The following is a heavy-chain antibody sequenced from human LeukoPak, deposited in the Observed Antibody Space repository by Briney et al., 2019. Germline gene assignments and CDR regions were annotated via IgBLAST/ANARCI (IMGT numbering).Heavy chain of an antibody. CDR1: GFTFSSHA. CDR3: ARAPPGSNWKNYFDY. J-gene: IGHJ4*02. Sequence: GGSLRLSCAASGFTFSSHAMCWVRQAPGKGPEWVSGISGSGNSTYYADSVKGRFTISRDNSKNTVYLQMNSLRAEDTALYYCARAPPGSNWKNYFDYWGQGTLVTVSS. D-gene: IGHD1-1*01. V-gene: IGHV3-23*01. CDR2: ISGSGNST.